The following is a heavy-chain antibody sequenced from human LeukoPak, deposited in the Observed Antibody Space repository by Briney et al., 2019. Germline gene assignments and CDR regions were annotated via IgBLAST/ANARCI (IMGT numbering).Heavy chain of an antibody. CDR1: GFTFSGYW. CDR2: IKQDGSEK. D-gene: IGHD3-10*01. J-gene: IGHJ4*02. CDR3: ARCRYGSGSYFLPD. V-gene: IGHV3-7*01. Sequence: PGGSLRLSCAASGFTFSGYWMTWVRQAPGKGLEWVANIKQDGSEKYYVDPVKGRFSISRDNADNSLYLQMNSLRAEDTAVYFCARCRYGSGSYFLPDWGQGTLVTVSS.